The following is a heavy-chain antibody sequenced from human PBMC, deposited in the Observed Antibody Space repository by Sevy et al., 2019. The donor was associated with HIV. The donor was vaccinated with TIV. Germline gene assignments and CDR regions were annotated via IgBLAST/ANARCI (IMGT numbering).Heavy chain of an antibody. CDR2: IYYSGST. CDR1: GGSISSSSYY. Sequence: SETLSLTCTVSGGSISSSSYYWGWIRQPPGKGLEWIGNIYYSGSTYYNPSLKSRITISVDTSKNQFSLKLSSVTAAATAVYNCARYPYYGDYLDYWGQGTLVTVSS. J-gene: IGHJ4*02. D-gene: IGHD4-17*01. CDR3: ARYPYYGDYLDY. V-gene: IGHV4-39*01.